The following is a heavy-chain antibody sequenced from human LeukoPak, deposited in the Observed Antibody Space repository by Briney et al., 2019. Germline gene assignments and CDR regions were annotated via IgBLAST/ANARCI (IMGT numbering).Heavy chain of an antibody. V-gene: IGHV3-30*04. D-gene: IGHD3-10*01. CDR1: GFTFSSYA. CDR2: ISYDGSNK. J-gene: IGHJ3*02. CDR3: ARGDTVVRGVTGAFDI. Sequence: GRSLRLSCAASGFTFSSYAMHWVRQAPGKGLEWVAVISYDGSNKYYADSVKGRFTISRDNSKNTLYLQMNSLRAEDTAVYYCARGDTVVRGVTGAFDIWGQGTMVTVSS.